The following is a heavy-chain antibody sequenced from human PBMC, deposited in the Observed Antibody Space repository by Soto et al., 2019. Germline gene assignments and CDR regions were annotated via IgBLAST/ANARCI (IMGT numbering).Heavy chain of an antibody. D-gene: IGHD1-1*01. CDR3: ARDRNGLGGIDF. J-gene: IGHJ4*02. CDR2: ISQSGSA. CDR1: GGPISSGGYS. V-gene: IGHV4-30-2*01. Sequence: SETLSLTCIVSGGPISSGGYSWTWIRQPPGRGLEWIGYISQSGSADYNPSLKSRVTISVDTSKNQFSLRLSSVTAADTAVYYCARDRNGLGGIDFWGQGILVTVSS.